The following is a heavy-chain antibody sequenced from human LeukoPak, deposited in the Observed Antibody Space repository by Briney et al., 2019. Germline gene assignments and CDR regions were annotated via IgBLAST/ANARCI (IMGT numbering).Heavy chain of an antibody. CDR1: GFTFSNAW. CDR2: IKSKTDGGTT. Sequence: GGSLRLSCAASGFTFSNAWMSWVRQAPGKGLGWVGRIKSKTDGGTTDYAAPVKGRFTISRDDSKNTLFLQMNSLKTEDTAVYYCTTDSLGLYYYDYWGQGTLVTVSS. J-gene: IGHJ4*02. CDR3: TTDSLGLYYYDY. D-gene: IGHD2-15*01. V-gene: IGHV3-15*01.